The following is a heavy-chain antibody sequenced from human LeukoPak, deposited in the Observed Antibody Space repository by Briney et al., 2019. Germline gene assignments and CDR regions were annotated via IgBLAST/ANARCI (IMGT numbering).Heavy chain of an antibody. D-gene: IGHD4-17*01. J-gene: IGHJ3*02. CDR3: ARGDDYGDPGDAFDI. CDR2: INAGHGNT. CDR1: GYTFTSYA. Sequence: ASVKVSCKASGYTFTSYAIQWVRQAPGQRLEWMGWINAGHGNTKYSQNFQGRVTITRDTSTSTAYMELRSLRSDDTAVYYCARGDDYGDPGDAFDIWGQGTMVTVSS. V-gene: IGHV1-3*01.